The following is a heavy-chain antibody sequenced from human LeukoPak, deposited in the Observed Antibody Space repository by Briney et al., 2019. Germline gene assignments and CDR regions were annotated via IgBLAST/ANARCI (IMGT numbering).Heavy chain of an antibody. J-gene: IGHJ4*02. Sequence: GGSLRLSCTASGFSFSNFYMSWIRQAPGKGLEWVLYISSSSTYTNSADSVRGRFTISRDNAKNSLYLQMNSLRVEDTAVYYCARGSDRSGYYDYWGQGTLVTVSS. CDR1: GFSFSNFY. CDR2: ISSSSTYT. CDR3: ARGSDRSGYYDY. V-gene: IGHV3-11*06. D-gene: IGHD3-22*01.